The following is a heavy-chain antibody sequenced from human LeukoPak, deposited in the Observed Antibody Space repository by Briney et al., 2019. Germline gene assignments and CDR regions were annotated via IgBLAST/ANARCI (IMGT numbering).Heavy chain of an antibody. J-gene: IGHJ4*02. Sequence: GASVKVSCKASGGTSSSYAISWVRQAPGQGLEWMGGIIPIFGTANYAQKFQGRVTITADESTSTAYMELSSLRSEDTAVYYCARGPRVLEGYYFDYWGQGTLVTVSS. V-gene: IGHV1-69*13. D-gene: IGHD5-24*01. CDR1: GGTSSSYA. CDR2: IIPIFGTA. CDR3: ARGPRVLEGYYFDY.